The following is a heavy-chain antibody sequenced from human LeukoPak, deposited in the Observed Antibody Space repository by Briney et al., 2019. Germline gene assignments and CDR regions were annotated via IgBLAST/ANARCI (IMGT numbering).Heavy chain of an antibody. CDR3: ARGVGATDHDAFDI. Sequence: GGSLRLSCAASGFTVSSNYMSWVRQAPGKGLEWVSVIYSGGSTYYADSVKGRFTISRDNAKNSLYLQMNSLRAEDTAVYYCARGVGATDHDAFDIWGQGTMVTVSS. J-gene: IGHJ3*02. CDR1: GFTVSSNY. D-gene: IGHD1-26*01. CDR2: IYSGGST. V-gene: IGHV3-66*01.